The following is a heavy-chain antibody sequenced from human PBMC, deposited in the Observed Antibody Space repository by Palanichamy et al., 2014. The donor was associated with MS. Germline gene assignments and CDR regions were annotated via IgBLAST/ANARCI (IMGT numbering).Heavy chain of an antibody. Sequence: EVHLVEVWGRLGPAWGSLRLSCTASGFTFSIYAMGLGPPGSREGGWSGVSSVTGNGGLTFYGDMVNGRFTISRDNSKNTVYLQMNSLRAEDTALYFCAKYGAVSGTPPYYLDYWGRGTLVTVSS. V-gene: IGHV3-23*04. J-gene: IGHJ4*02. D-gene: IGHD6-19*01. CDR1: GFTFSIYA. CDR3: AKYGAVSGTPPYYLDY. CDR2: VTGNGGLT.